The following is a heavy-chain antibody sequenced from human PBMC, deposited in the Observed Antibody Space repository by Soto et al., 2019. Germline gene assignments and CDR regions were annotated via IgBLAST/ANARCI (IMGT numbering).Heavy chain of an antibody. J-gene: IGHJ5*02. Sequence: QVHLQQWGAGLLKPSETLSLTCAVYGGSFSDYYWPWIRQPPGKGLEWIGEITHSGSTNYNPSLKSRVTRSVDTSKNQFSLKRSSVAAAGTAVYYCARGVANQAAAAANWFDPWGQGTLVTVSS. V-gene: IGHV4-34*01. CDR3: ARGVANQAAAAANWFDP. D-gene: IGHD6-13*01. CDR1: GGSFSDYY. CDR2: ITHSGST.